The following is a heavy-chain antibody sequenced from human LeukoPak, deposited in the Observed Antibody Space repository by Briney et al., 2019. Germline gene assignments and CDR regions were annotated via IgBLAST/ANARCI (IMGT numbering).Heavy chain of an antibody. D-gene: IGHD6-6*01. CDR3: ARGGVSSSSIPYFDY. Sequence: SGGSLRLSCAASGFTFDDYAMNWVRQVPGKGLEWVSGINWNGGSTGYGDSVRGRFTISRDNAKNSLYLQMNSLRAEDTALYHCARGGVSSSSIPYFDYWGQGTLVTVSS. CDR2: INWNGGST. CDR1: GFTFDDYA. V-gene: IGHV3-20*01. J-gene: IGHJ4*02.